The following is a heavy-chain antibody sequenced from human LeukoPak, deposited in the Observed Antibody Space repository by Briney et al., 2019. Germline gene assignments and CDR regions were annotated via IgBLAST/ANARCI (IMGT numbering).Heavy chain of an antibody. D-gene: IGHD3-10*01. CDR2: INPSGGST. CDR1: GYTFASFY. Sequence: GASVKVSCKASGYTFASFYMHWVRQAPGQVLEWMGIINPSGGSTSYAQKFQGRVTMTRDTSTSTVYMDLSSLRSEDTAVYYCTRSEWFRESQGFDIWGQGTMVTVSS. V-gene: IGHV1-46*01. J-gene: IGHJ3*02. CDR3: TRSEWFRESQGFDI.